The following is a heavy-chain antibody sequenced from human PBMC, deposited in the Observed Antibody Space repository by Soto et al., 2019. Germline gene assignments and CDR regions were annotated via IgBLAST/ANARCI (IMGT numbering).Heavy chain of an antibody. J-gene: IGHJ4*02. CDR3: ARRRGDIVVVPAAILQGDFDY. CDR1: GFTFSSYA. D-gene: IGHD2-2*01. CDR2: ISGSGGST. Sequence: GGSLRLSCAASGFTFSSYAMSWVRQAPGKGLEWVSAISGSGGSTYYADSVKGRFTISRDNSKNTLYLQMNSLRAEDTAVYYCARRRGDIVVVPAAILQGDFDYWGQGTLVTASS. V-gene: IGHV3-23*01.